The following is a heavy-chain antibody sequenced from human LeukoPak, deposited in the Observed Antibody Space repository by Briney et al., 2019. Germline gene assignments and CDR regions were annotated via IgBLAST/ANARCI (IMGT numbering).Heavy chain of an antibody. D-gene: IGHD3-10*01. CDR2: ISSSSSYI. CDR1: GFTFSSYS. CDR3: ARHKVQSYTSGSLWNRDTTTRQYGMDV. Sequence: QLVDSGGGLVKPGGSLGLSCAASGFTFSSYSMNWVRQAPGKGLEWVSSISSSSSYIYYADSVKGRFTISRDNAENSLYLQMNSLRAEDTAVYYCARHKVQSYTSGSLWNRDTTTRQYGMDVWGQGTTVTVSS. J-gene: IGHJ6*02. V-gene: IGHV3-21*01.